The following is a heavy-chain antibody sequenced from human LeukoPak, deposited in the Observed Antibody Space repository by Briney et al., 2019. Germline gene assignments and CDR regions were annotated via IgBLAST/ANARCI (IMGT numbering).Heavy chain of an antibody. J-gene: IGHJ6*03. CDR1: GYSISSGYY. Sequence: PSETLSLTCTVSGYSISSGYYWGWIRQPPGKGLEWIGSIYHSGSTYYNPSLKSRVTISVDTSKNQFSLKLSSVTAADTAVYYCARLMRVQLWFGSYMDVWGKGTTVTVSS. CDR2: IYHSGST. V-gene: IGHV4-38-2*02. D-gene: IGHD5-18*01. CDR3: ARLMRVQLWFGSYMDV.